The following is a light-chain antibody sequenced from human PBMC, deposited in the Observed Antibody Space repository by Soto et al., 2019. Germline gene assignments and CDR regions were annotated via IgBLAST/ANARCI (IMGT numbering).Light chain of an antibody. J-gene: IGKJ1*01. CDR2: KMS. CDR3: MQTAQVPRT. V-gene: IGKV2-24*01. Sequence: DIVMTQTPLSSPVTLGQPASISCRSSQSLVDSDGKTHLSWLQQRPGQPPRLIIYKMSNRFSGVPDRFSGSGAGTDFTLKISRVEAEDVGLYECMQTAQVPRTFGQGTKVEIK. CDR1: QSLVDSDGKTH.